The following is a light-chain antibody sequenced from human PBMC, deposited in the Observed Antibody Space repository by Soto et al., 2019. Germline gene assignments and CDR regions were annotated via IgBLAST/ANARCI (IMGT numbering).Light chain of an antibody. V-gene: IGKV3-15*01. CDR1: QTISSN. CDR2: GAS. Sequence: EVVITQYQATLSVSPGERATLSCRANQTISSNLAWYQQKPGQAPRLLIYGASTRATGIPARFSGSGSGTEFTLTISSLQSEDFTVYYCQHYNNWVGTFGGGTKVDI. CDR3: QHYNNWVGT. J-gene: IGKJ4*01.